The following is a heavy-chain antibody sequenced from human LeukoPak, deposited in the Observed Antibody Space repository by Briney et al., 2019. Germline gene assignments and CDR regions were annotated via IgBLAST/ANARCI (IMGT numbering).Heavy chain of an antibody. V-gene: IGHV4-59*01. J-gene: IGHJ4*02. CDR3: ARDRSDGSGYYGYYFDY. Sequence: SETLSLTCIVSGGSIGSYYWSWIRQPPGKGLEWIGHIYYSGSTDHNPSLRSRVTISVDTSKNQFSLRLSSVTATDTAVYYCARDRSDGSGYYGYYFDYWGQGTLVSVSS. CDR2: IYYSGST. D-gene: IGHD3-22*01. CDR1: GGSIGSYY.